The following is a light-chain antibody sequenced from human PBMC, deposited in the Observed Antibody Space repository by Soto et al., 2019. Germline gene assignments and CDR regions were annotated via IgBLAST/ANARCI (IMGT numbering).Light chain of an antibody. CDR3: QQYNSYWT. CDR2: DAS. V-gene: IGKV1-5*01. Sequence: DIQMTQSPSTLSASVGDRVTFTCRASQSINSWLAWYQQKPGKAPKLLIYDASSLESGVPSRFSGSGSGTEFTLTISSLQPDDFATYYCQQYNSYWTFGQGTKVDI. CDR1: QSINSW. J-gene: IGKJ1*01.